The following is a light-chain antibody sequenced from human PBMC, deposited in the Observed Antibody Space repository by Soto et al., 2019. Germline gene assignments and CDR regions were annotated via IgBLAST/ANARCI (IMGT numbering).Light chain of an antibody. CDR1: SGHSNYA. J-gene: IGLJ3*02. CDR2: LNSDGSH. Sequence: QSVPTQSPSASASLGASVKLTCTLSSGHSNYAIAWHQQQPEKGPRYLMKLNSDGSHSKGDGIPDRFSGSSSGAERYLTISSLQSEDEADYYCQTWGTGIQVFGGGTQLTVL. V-gene: IGLV4-69*01. CDR3: QTWGTGIQV.